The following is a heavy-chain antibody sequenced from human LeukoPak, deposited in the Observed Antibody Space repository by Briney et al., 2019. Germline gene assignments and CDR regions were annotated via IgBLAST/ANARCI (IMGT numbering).Heavy chain of an antibody. D-gene: IGHD3-10*01. CDR3: ARDRAGFHDAFDI. J-gene: IGHJ3*02. CDR2: IYHSGST. Sequence: SETLSLTCAVSGGSISSSNWWSWVRQPPGKGLEWIGEIYHSGSTNYNPSLKSRVTISVDKSKNQFSLKLSSVTVADTAVYYCARDRAGFHDAFDIWGQGTMVTVSS. CDR1: GGSISSSNW. V-gene: IGHV4-4*02.